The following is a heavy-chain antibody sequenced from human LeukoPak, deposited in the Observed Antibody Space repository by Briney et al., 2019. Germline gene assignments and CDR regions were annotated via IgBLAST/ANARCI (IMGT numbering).Heavy chain of an antibody. CDR1: GGSFSGYY. CDR2: IYYSGST. CDR3: GRHVRFSSSWSVDS. Sequence: SETLSLTCAVYGGSFSGYYWSWIRQPPGKGLEWIGSIYYSGSTYYNPSLKSRVTISVDTSKNQFSLKLSSVTAADTAVYYCGRHVRFSSSWSVDSWGQGTLVTVTS. J-gene: IGHJ4*02. V-gene: IGHV4-34*01. D-gene: IGHD6-13*01.